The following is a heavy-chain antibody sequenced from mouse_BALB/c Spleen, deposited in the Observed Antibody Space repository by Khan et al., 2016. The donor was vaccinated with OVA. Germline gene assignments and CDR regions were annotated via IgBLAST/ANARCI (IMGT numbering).Heavy chain of an antibody. CDR3: ARYDDYGSMDALDY. J-gene: IGHJ4*01. CDR2: INPYNGNT. Sequence: EVQLQQSGPELVKPGASMKISCKASGYSFTGYTMNWVKQSHGKNLEWIGLINPYNGNTNYNQKFKAKATLTIDTSSSTAFMELLSLTSEDAAVYYCARYDDYGSMDALDYWAQGTSVTVSS. CDR1: GYSFTGYT. D-gene: IGHD1-1*01. V-gene: IGHV1-18*01.